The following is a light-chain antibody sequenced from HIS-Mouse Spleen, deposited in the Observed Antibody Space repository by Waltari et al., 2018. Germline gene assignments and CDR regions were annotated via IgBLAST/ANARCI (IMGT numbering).Light chain of an antibody. CDR1: SSDVGGYNY. J-gene: IGLJ2*01. CDR3: CSYAGSYTFEVV. V-gene: IGLV2-11*01. Sequence: QSALTQPRSVSGSPGQSVTISCTGTSSDVGGYNYVSWYQQHPGKAPQAMIYEVSKRPSGVPARFSGSKSGNTASLTSSGLQAEDEADYYCCSYAGSYTFEVVFGGGTKLTVL. CDR2: EVS.